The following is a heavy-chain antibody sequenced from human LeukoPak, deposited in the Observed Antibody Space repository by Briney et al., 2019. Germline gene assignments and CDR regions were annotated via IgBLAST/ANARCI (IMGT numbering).Heavy chain of an antibody. CDR3: AQIYTYGSSQFDY. D-gene: IGHD5-18*01. Sequence: GGSLRLSCAASGFTFSNYEMNWVRQVPGKGLEWVSYISSSGSTICYADSVKGRFTISRDNAKNSLYLQMNSLRAEDTAVYYCAQIYTYGSSQFDYWGQGTLVTVSS. CDR1: GFTFSNYE. CDR2: ISSSGSTI. J-gene: IGHJ4*02. V-gene: IGHV3-48*03.